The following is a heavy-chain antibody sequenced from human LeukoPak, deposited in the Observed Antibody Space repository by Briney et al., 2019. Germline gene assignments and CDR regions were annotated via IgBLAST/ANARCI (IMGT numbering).Heavy chain of an antibody. V-gene: IGHV3-7*01. D-gene: IGHD6-19*01. CDR3: ATHPLSSGWYGEFYFAY. Sequence: GGSLRLSCAASGFTFSSYWMSWVRQAPGKGLEWVAHINQDGSEKYYVDSVKGRFTLSRDNAKNSLYLQMNSLRAEDTAVYYCATHPLSSGWYGEFYFAYWGQGTLVTVSS. CDR1: GFTFSSYW. CDR2: INQDGSEK. J-gene: IGHJ4*02.